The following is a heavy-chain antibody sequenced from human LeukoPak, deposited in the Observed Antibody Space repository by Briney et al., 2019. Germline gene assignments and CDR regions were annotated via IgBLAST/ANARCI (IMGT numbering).Heavy chain of an antibody. CDR3: ARHGWGRDNWFGP. CDR1: GFTVSSNY. D-gene: IGHD7-27*01. J-gene: IGHJ5*02. V-gene: IGHV3-53*01. Sequence: GGSLRLSCAASGFTVSSNYMSWVRQAPGKGLEWVSVIYSGGSTYYADSVKGRFTISRDNSKNTLYLQMNSLRAEDTAVYYCARHGWGRDNWFGPWGQGTLVTVSS. CDR2: IYSGGST.